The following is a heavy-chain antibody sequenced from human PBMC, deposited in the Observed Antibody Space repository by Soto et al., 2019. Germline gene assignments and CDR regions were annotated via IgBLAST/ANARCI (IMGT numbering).Heavy chain of an antibody. V-gene: IGHV3-30*18. J-gene: IGHJ6*02. Sequence: PGGSLRLSCAASGFTFSSLGMHRVRQAPGKGLEWVAVISYDGSNKYYADSVKGRFTISRDNSKNTLYLQMNSLRAEDTAVYYCAKGDSSGLIYYYYYGMDVWGQGTTVTVSS. CDR3: AKGDSSGLIYYYYYGMDV. CDR2: ISYDGSNK. CDR1: GFTFSSLG. D-gene: IGHD6-19*01.